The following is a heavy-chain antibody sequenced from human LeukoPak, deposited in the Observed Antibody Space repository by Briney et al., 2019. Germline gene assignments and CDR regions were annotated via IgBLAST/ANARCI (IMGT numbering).Heavy chain of an antibody. Sequence: PGRSLRLSCAASGFPFSSYGMHWVRQAPGRGLERVAIIWYDGSNEYYADSVKGRFTISRDNSKNTLYLQMNSLRVEDTAVYYCAKDFSYYDSSGSGPDYWGQGTLVTVSS. D-gene: IGHD3-22*01. CDR3: AKDFSYYDSSGSGPDY. J-gene: IGHJ4*02. V-gene: IGHV3-33*06. CDR2: IWYDGSNE. CDR1: GFPFSSYG.